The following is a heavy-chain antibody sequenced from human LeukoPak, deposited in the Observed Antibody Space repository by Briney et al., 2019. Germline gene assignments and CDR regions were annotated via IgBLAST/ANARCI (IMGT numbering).Heavy chain of an antibody. CDR2: IRYDGSNK. CDR3: AKDSSQYFDY. V-gene: IGHV3-30*02. J-gene: IGHJ4*02. CDR1: GFTFSSYG. Sequence: GGSLRLSCAASGFTFSSYGMHWVREAPGKGLEWVAFIRYDGSNKYYADSVKGRFTISRDTSKNTLYLQMNSLRAEDTALYFCAKDSSQYFDYCGQGTLVTVSS.